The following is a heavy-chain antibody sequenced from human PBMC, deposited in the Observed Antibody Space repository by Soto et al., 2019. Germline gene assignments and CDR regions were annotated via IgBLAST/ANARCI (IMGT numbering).Heavy chain of an antibody. D-gene: IGHD5-12*01. J-gene: IGHJ6*03. CDR2: ISAYNGNT. CDR3: ARGYSGYEGSYYYYYMDV. Sequence: ASVKVSCKASGYTFTSYGISWVRQAPGQGLEWMGWISAYNGNTNYAQKLQGRVTMTTDTSTSTAYMELRSLRSDDTAVYYCARGYSGYEGSYYYYYMDVWGKGTTVTVS. V-gene: IGHV1-18*01. CDR1: GYTFTSYG.